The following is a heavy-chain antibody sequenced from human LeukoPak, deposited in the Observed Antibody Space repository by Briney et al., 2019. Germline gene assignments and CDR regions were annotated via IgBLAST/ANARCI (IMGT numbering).Heavy chain of an antibody. CDR3: ARVWFGEFGYYFDY. D-gene: IGHD3-10*01. V-gene: IGHV3-21*01. Sequence: GGSLRLSCAASGFTFSSYSMNWVRQAPGKGLEWVSSISSSSSYIYYADPVKGRFTISRDNAKNSLYLQMNSLRAEDTAVYYCARVWFGEFGYYFDYWGQGTLVTVSS. J-gene: IGHJ4*02. CDR2: ISSSSSYI. CDR1: GFTFSSYS.